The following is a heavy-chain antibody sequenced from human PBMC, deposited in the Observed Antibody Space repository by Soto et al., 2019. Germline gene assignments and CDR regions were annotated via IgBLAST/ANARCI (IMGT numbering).Heavy chain of an antibody. V-gene: IGHV1-18*01. Sequence: ASVKVSCKASGYTFTSYGISWVRQAPGQGLEWMGWISPYNGNTNYAQKLQGRVTMTTDTSTSTVYMELSSLRSEDTAVYYCARANYDILTGYRPYYYYGMDVWGQGTTVTVSS. J-gene: IGHJ6*02. D-gene: IGHD3-9*01. CDR1: GYTFTSYG. CDR2: ISPYNGNT. CDR3: ARANYDILTGYRPYYYYGMDV.